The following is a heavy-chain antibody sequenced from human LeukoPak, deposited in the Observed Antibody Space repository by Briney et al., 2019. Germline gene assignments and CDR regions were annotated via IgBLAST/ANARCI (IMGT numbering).Heavy chain of an antibody. D-gene: IGHD6-13*01. CDR1: GGSISSGSYY. J-gene: IGHJ4*02. V-gene: IGHV4-61*02. CDR3: ARGGTGYSSSGFEY. CDR2: IYTSGST. Sequence: SETLSLTCTVSGGSISSGSYYWSWIRQPAGKGLEWIGRIYTSGSTNYNPSLKSRVTISVDTSKNQFSLKLTSVTAADTAVYYCARGGTGYSSSGFEYWGQGTPVTVSS.